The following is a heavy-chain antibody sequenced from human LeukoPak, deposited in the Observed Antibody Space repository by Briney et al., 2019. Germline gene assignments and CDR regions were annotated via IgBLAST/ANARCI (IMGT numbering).Heavy chain of an antibody. D-gene: IGHD6-19*01. Sequence: SETLSLTCAVYGGSFSGYYWSWIRQPPGKGLEWIGEINHSGSTNYNPSLKSRVTISVDTSKNQFSLKLSSVTAADTAVYYCATRVPYSSGRYVSWFDPWGQGTLVTVSS. CDR3: ATRVPYSSGRYVSWFDP. V-gene: IGHV4-34*01. CDR1: GGSFSGYY. CDR2: INHSGST. J-gene: IGHJ5*02.